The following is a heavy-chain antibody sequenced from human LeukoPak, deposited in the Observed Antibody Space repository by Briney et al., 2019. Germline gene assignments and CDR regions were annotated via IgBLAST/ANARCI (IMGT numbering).Heavy chain of an antibody. V-gene: IGHV3-23*01. CDR3: AKEDMRWLVPFDY. CDR1: GFTFSSYW. D-gene: IGHD6-19*01. Sequence: HPGGSLRLSCAASGFTFSSYWMHWVRQGPGKGLEWGSAISGSGGSTYYADSVKGRFTISINNSKNTLSLEMNSLRAEDTAVYYCAKEDMRWLVPFDYWGQGTLVTVSS. CDR2: ISGSGGST. J-gene: IGHJ4*02.